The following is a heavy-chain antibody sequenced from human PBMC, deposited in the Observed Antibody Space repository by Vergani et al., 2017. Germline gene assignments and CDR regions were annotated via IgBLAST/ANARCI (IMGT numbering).Heavy chain of an antibody. CDR3: ARILTSAMAGIMGWYGMDV. D-gene: IGHD6-19*01. CDR2: IIPILGIA. CDR1: GGTFSSYT. Sequence: QVQLVQSGAEVKKPGSSVKVPCKASGGTFSSYTISWVRQAPGQGLEWMGRIIPILGIANYAQKFQGRVTITADKSTSTAYMELSSLRSEDTAVYYCARILTSAMAGIMGWYGMDVWGQGTTVTVSS. V-gene: IGHV1-69*02. J-gene: IGHJ6*02.